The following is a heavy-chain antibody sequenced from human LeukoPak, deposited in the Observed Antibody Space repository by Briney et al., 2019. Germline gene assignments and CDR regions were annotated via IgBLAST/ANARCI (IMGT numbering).Heavy chain of an antibody. CDR2: IYPGDSDT. CDR1: GYSFTSYW. D-gene: IGHD6-19*01. V-gene: IGHV5-51*01. J-gene: IGHJ4*02. CDR3: ARRLAAMAVNDY. Sequence: GESLKISCKGSGYSFTSYWIGWVRQMPGKGLEWMGIIYPGDSDTRYSPSFQGQVTISADKSISTAYLEGSSLKASDTSMYYCARRLAAMAVNDYWGQGTLVTVSS.